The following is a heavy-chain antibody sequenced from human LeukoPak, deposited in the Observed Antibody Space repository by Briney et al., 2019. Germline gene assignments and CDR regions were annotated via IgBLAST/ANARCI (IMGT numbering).Heavy chain of an antibody. D-gene: IGHD2-2*01. CDR3: ARAFLGYCSSTSCYRDYYYYMDV. Sequence: ASVKVSCKASGYTFTGYYMHWVRQAPGQGLEWMGWINPNSGGTNYAQKFQGWVTMTRDTSISTAYMELSSLRSEDTAVYYCARAFLGYCSSTSCYRDYYYYMDVWGKGTTVTVSS. CDR1: GYTFTGYY. V-gene: IGHV1-2*04. J-gene: IGHJ6*03. CDR2: INPNSGGT.